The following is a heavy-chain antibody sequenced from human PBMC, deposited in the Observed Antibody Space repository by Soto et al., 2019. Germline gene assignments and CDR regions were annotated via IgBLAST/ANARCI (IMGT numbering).Heavy chain of an antibody. CDR2: IKSKTDGGTT. CDR1: GFTFSSAS. V-gene: IGHV3-15*07. Sequence: GGSLRLSCAASGFTFSSASMNWVRQAPGKGLEWVGRIKSKTDGGTTDYAAPVKGRFTISRDDSKNTLNLQMNSLKTEDTAVYYCTTDSGWPQSYFDYWGQGTLVTVSS. D-gene: IGHD2-15*01. CDR3: TTDSGWPQSYFDY. J-gene: IGHJ4*02.